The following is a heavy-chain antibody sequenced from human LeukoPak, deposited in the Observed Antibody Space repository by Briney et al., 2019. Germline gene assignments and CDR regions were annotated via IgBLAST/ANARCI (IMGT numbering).Heavy chain of an antibody. V-gene: IGHV1-18*01. CDR3: ARDFYGSGTYYKN. CDR1: GYTFTSHG. J-gene: IGHJ4*02. D-gene: IGHD3-10*01. CDR2: ISAYNGNT. Sequence: ASVKVSCKASGYTFTSHGISWVRQAPGEGLEWMGWISAYNGNTNYAQKFQGRVTMTTDTSTSTAYMELRSLRSDDTAVYYRARDFYGSGTYYKNWGQGTLVTVSS.